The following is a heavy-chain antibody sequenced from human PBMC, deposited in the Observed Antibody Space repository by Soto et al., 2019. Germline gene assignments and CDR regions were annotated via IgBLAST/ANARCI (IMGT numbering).Heavy chain of an antibody. D-gene: IGHD6-19*01. V-gene: IGHV5-51*01. CDR1: GYSFTSYW. CDR2: IYPGDSDT. CDR3: ARLRRYSSGWYLGGFDY. Sequence: GESLKISCKGSGYSFTSYWIGWVRQMPGKGLEWMGIIYPGDSDTIYSPSFQGQVTISADKSISTAYLQWSSLKASDTAMYYCARLRRYSSGWYLGGFDYVDQGTLVAVSS. J-gene: IGHJ4*02.